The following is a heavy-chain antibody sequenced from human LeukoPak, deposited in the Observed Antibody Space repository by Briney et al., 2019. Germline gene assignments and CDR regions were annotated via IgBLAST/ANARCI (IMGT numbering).Heavy chain of an antibody. D-gene: IGHD3-10*01. V-gene: IGHV4-34*01. Sequence: KPSETRSLTCAVYGGSFSGYYWSWIRQPPGKGLEWIGEINHSGSTNYNPSLKSRVTISVDTSKNQFSLKLSSVTAADTAVYYCARVVLTMVRGVNLAIYYYYYGMDVWGQGTTVTVSS. J-gene: IGHJ6*02. CDR3: ARVVLTMVRGVNLAIYYYYYGMDV. CDR1: GGSFSGYY. CDR2: INHSGST.